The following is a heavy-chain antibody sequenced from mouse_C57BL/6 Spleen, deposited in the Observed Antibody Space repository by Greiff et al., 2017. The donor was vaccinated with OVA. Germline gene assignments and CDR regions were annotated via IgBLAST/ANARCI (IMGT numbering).Heavy chain of an antibody. CDR2: IYPGDGDT. J-gene: IGHJ3*01. CDR1: GYAFSSSW. CDR3: ARSTGTTWFAY. Sequence: VKLMESGPELVKPGASVKISCKASGYAFSSSWMNWVKQRPGKGLEWIGRIYPGDGDTNYNGKFKGKAILTADKSSSTAYMQLSSLTSEDSAVYFCARSTGTTWFAYWGQGTLVTVSA. V-gene: IGHV1-82*01. D-gene: IGHD4-1*01.